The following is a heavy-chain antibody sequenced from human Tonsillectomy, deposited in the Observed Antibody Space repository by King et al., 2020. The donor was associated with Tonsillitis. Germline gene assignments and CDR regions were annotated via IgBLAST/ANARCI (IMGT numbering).Heavy chain of an antibody. V-gene: IGHV3-30-3*01. Sequence: VQLVESGGGVVQPGRSLRLSCAASGFSFSSYAMHWVRQAPGKGLEWVAVISYDGSNKYYANSVKGRFTISRDNSKNTLYLQMNSLRAEDTAVYYCARGAVVGATVGNYVWGQGTLVTVSS. D-gene: IGHD1-26*01. J-gene: IGHJ4*02. CDR1: GFSFSSYA. CDR3: ARGAVVGATVGNYV. CDR2: ISYDGSNK.